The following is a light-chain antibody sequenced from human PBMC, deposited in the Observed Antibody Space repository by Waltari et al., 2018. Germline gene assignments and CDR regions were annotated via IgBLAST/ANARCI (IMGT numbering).Light chain of an antibody. V-gene: IGLV1-40*01. CDR1: SSNIGAGHD. Sequence: QSILTQPTSVSGAPGQRLTIPCTGSSSNIGAGHDVHWYQAFPGTAPKLLIDGNNNRPSGVPDRFSGSKSGSSASLAINGLQAEDEADYYCQSFDSNVRGGVVFGGGTKVTVL. J-gene: IGLJ3*02. CDR3: QSFDSNVRGGVV. CDR2: GNN.